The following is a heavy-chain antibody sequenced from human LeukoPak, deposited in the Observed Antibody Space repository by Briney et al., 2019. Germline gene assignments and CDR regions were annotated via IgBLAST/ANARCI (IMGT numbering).Heavy chain of an antibody. CDR2: IYYSGTT. D-gene: IGHD4-23*01. Sequence: SETLSLTCTVSGGSISSYYWSWIRQPPGKGLEWLGYIYYSGTTNYNPSLKSRVTISVDTSKNQFSLKLSSVTAADTAVYYCASARQRDGGNREIFDYWGQGTLVTVSS. V-gene: IGHV4-59*01. CDR1: GGSISSYY. CDR3: ASARQRDGGNREIFDY. J-gene: IGHJ4*02.